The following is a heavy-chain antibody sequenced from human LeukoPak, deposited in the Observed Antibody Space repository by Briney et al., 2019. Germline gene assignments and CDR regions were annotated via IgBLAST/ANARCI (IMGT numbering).Heavy chain of an antibody. CDR1: GFTFSSYN. J-gene: IGHJ6*03. Sequence: GGSLSLSCAASGFTFSSYNMNWVRQAPGKGLEWVSSISTSNSYIYYADSVKGRFTISRDNAKHSLYLQINSLRAEDTAVYYCARDASVVPPAMLPHYYYYMDVWGKGTTVTVSS. V-gene: IGHV3-21*01. CDR3: ARDASVVPPAMLPHYYYYMDV. CDR2: ISTSNSYI. D-gene: IGHD2-2*01.